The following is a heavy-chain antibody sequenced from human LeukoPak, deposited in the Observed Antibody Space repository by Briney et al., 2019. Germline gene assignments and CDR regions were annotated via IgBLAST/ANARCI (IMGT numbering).Heavy chain of an antibody. CDR2: ISGSGSTI. Sequence: GGSLRLYCAASGFTFSSYEMNWVRQAPGKGLEWVSYISGSGSTIYYADSGKGRFTISRDNAKNSLYLQMNRLRAEDTAVYYCARDSSPNPLWFGESMNWFDPWGQGTLVTVSS. J-gene: IGHJ5*02. CDR1: GFTFSSYE. D-gene: IGHD3-10*01. V-gene: IGHV3-48*03. CDR3: ARDSSPNPLWFGESMNWFDP.